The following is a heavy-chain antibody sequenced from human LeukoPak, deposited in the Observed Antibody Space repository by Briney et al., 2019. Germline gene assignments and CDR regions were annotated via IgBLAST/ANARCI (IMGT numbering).Heavy chain of an antibody. CDR1: GFTFSSYA. J-gene: IGHJ6*03. D-gene: IGHD2-2*03. V-gene: IGHV3-74*01. Sequence: GGSLRLSCAASGFTFSSYAMSCVSQAPGKGLVWVSRINTDGSSTSYADSVKGRFTISRDNAKNTLYLQMNSLRAEDTAVYYCASQPLGFYYMDVWGKGTTVTVSS. CDR3: ASQPLGFYYMDV. CDR2: INTDGSST.